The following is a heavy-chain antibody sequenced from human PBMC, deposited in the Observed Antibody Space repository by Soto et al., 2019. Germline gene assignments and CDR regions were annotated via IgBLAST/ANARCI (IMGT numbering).Heavy chain of an antibody. V-gene: IGHV4-31*03. J-gene: IGHJ4*02. CDR2: IYYSGST. CDR3: ATKIVGATTVPFDY. D-gene: IGHD1-26*01. Sequence: SETLSLTCTVSGGSISSGGYYWSWIRQHPGKGLEWIGYIYYSGSTYYNPSLKSRVTISVDTSKNQFSLKLSSMTAADTAVYYCATKIVGATTVPFDYWGQGTLVTVSS. CDR1: GGSISSGGYY.